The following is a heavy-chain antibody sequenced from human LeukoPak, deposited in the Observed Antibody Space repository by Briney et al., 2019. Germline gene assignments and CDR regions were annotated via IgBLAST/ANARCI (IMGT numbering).Heavy chain of an antibody. Sequence: GGSLRLSCTVSGLTFDDYAMHWVRQAPGKGLEWVSGISWNSGRIDYVDSVKGRFTISRDNAKNSLYLQMNSLTPEDTALYYCAKGRAATGIPRAFDIWGQGTMVIVSS. CDR3: AKGRAATGIPRAFDI. J-gene: IGHJ3*02. D-gene: IGHD6-13*01. CDR2: ISWNSGRI. CDR1: GLTFDDYA. V-gene: IGHV3-9*01.